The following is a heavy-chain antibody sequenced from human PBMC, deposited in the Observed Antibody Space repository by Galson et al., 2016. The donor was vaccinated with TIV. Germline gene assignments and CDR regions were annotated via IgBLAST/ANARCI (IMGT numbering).Heavy chain of an antibody. V-gene: IGHV1-2*02. CDR2: INPHSGGT. Sequence: SVKVSCKASGYPFTGYYIHWVRQAPGQGLEWMGWINPHSGGTNYAQKFQGRVTMTRDTSISTAHMELSRLASDDTAVYYCARGKNYGFDFHFGMDVWGQGSTVTVSS. D-gene: IGHD3-10*01. CDR1: GYPFTGYY. J-gene: IGHJ6*02. CDR3: ARGKNYGFDFHFGMDV.